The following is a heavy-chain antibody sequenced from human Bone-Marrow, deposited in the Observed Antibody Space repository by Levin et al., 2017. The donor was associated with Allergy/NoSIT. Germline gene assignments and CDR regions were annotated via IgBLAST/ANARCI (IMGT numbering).Heavy chain of an antibody. CDR2: ISGGGGST. V-gene: IGHV3-23*01. CDR3: VTGFLYDS. Sequence: GGSLRLSCAASGFTFSSYAMSWVRQAPGKGLDYVSAISGGGGSTYYADSVKGRFTISRDNSKNTLYLQMNSLRAEDTAVYYCVTGFLYDSWGQGTLVTVSS. D-gene: IGHD1-14*01. J-gene: IGHJ5*01. CDR1: GFTFSSYA.